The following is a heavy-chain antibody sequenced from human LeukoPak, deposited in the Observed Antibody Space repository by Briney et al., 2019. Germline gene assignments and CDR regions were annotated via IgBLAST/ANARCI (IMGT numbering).Heavy chain of an antibody. CDR3: AKAPTGTPRYYYYGMDV. D-gene: IGHD1-1*01. J-gene: IGHJ6*02. Sequence: GGSLRLSCAASGFTVSSNYMSWVRQAPGKGLEWVSVISSSGITYYADSVKGRFTISRDNSKNTLYPQMNSLRAEDTAVYYCAKAPTGTPRYYYYGMDVWGQGTTVTVSS. CDR2: ISSSGIT. V-gene: IGHV3-53*01. CDR1: GFTVSSNY.